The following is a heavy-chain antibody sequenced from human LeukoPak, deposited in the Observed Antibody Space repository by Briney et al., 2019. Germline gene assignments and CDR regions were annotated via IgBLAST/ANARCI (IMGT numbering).Heavy chain of an antibody. CDR2: ISSSSSYI. CDR3: AREVYSNFEFDP. V-gene: IGHV3-21*01. Sequence: PGGSLRLSCAASGFTFSSYSMNWVRQAPGKGLEWVSSISSSSSYIYYADSVKGRFTISRDNAKNSLYLQMNSLRAEDTAVYYCAREVYSNFEFDPWGRGTLVTVSS. J-gene: IGHJ5*02. D-gene: IGHD4-11*01. CDR1: GFTFSSYS.